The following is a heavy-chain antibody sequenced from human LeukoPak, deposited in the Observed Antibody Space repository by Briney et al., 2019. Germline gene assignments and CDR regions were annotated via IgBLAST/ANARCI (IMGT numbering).Heavy chain of an antibody. D-gene: IGHD4-17*01. J-gene: IGHJ4*02. CDR1: GFTFSSYS. V-gene: IGHV3-21*01. Sequence: GGSLRLSCAASGFTFSSYSMNWVRQAPGKGLEWVSSISSSSSYIYYADSVKGRFTISRDNSKNTLYLQLNSLRAEDTAVYYCAKNDYDDYEFTYWGQGTLVTVSS. CDR2: ISSSSSYI. CDR3: AKNDYDDYEFTY.